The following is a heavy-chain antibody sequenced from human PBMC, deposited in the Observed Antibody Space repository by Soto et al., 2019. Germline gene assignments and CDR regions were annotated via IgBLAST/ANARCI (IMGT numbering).Heavy chain of an antibody. CDR1: GGSISSYY. J-gene: IGHJ5*02. V-gene: IGHV4-59*08. Sequence: QVQLQESGPGLVKPSETLSLTCTVSGGSISSYYWSWIRQPPGKGLERIGYIYYSGSTNDNPSLKSRVTISVDTSKNQFSLKLSSVTAADTAVYYCARHYYGSGSMFDPWGQGTLVTVSS. D-gene: IGHD3-10*01. CDR2: IYYSGST. CDR3: ARHYYGSGSMFDP.